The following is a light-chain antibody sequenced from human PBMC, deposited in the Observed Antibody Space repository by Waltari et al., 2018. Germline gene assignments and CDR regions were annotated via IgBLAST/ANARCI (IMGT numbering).Light chain of an antibody. CDR1: QGISNS. J-gene: IGKJ3*01. CDR2: ATS. V-gene: IGKV1-NL1*01. CDR3: QQYYSSPPT. Sequence: IQMTQSPSSLSASVGDKLTITCRASQGISNSLAWYQQRPGKAPKLLVYATSGLHSGVPSRFSGSRSATDYTLTISGLQPEDSATYSCQQYYSSPPTFGPGTKVYIK.